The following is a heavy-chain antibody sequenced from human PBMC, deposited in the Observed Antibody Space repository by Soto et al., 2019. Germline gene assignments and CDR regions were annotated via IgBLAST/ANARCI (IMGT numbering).Heavy chain of an antibody. CDR1: GFTFSNYA. CDR2: ISGSGGST. CDR3: AKDQGSSWYEIDY. V-gene: IGHV3-23*01. D-gene: IGHD6-13*01. J-gene: IGHJ4*02. Sequence: GGSLRLSCGASGFTFSNYAVTWVRQAPGKGLEWVSTISGSGGSTYYADSVKGRFTISRDNSKNTLYLQMNSLRAEDTAVYYCAKDQGSSWYEIDYWGQGTLVTVSS.